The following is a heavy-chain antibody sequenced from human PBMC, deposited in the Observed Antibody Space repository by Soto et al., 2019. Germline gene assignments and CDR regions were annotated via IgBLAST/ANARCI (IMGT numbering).Heavy chain of an antibody. CDR3: ARRGIAALVTLRRGVLDV. V-gene: IGHV5-51*01. CDR1: GYSFTSYW. CDR2: IYPGDSDT. D-gene: IGHD6-13*01. J-gene: IGHJ6*04. Sequence: GESLKISCKGSGYSFTSYWIGWVRQMPGKGLEYMGIIYPGDSDTTYSPSFQGQVTISADKSVSTAYLQWSSLKASDTAMYYCARRGIAALVTLRRGVLDVWGKGTTVPVSS.